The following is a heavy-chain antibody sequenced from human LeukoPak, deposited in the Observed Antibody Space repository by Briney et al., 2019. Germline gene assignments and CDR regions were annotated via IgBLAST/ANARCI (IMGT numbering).Heavy chain of an antibody. J-gene: IGHJ4*02. V-gene: IGHV3-66*01. CDR3: AKEGGYSGYDAFDY. D-gene: IGHD5-12*01. CDR1: EFSVGSNY. Sequence: PGGSLRLSCAASEFSVGSNYMTWVRQAPGKGLEWVSLIYSGGSTYYADSVKGRFTISRDNSKNTLYLQMNSLRAEDTAVYYCAKEGGYSGYDAFDYWGQGTLVTVSS. CDR2: IYSGGST.